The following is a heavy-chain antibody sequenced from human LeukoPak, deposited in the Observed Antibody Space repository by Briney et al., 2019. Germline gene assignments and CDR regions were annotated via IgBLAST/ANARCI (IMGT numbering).Heavy chain of an antibody. J-gene: IGHJ3*01. D-gene: IGHD4-23*01. Sequence: GGSLRLSCEASGFTFTTYAMSWVRQAPGKGLEWVSGISGSGALTYYADSVKGRFTMSRDNSRDTLYLQMNSLRAEDTAVYYCAKDQVYGGNTLGVFDVWGQGTTVTVSS. CDR3: AKDQVYGGNTLGVFDV. CDR1: GFTFTTYA. CDR2: ISGSGALT. V-gene: IGHV3-23*01.